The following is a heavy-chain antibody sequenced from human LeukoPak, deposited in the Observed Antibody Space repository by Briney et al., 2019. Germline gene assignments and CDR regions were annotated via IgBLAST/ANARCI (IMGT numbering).Heavy chain of an antibody. CDR3: ARDSVRFRWELPIDY. J-gene: IGHJ4*02. V-gene: IGHV1-46*01. D-gene: IGHD1-26*01. CDR2: INPSGGST. Sequence: ASVKVSCKASGYTFTSYYMHWVRQAPGQGLEWMGIINPSGGSTSYAQKFQGRVTMTRDMSTSTVYMELSSLRSEDTAVYYCARDSVRFRWELPIDYWGQGTLVTVSS. CDR1: GYTFTSYY.